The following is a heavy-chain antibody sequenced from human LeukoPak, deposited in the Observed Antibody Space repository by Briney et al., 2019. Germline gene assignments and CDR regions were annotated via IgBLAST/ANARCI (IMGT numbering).Heavy chain of an antibody. J-gene: IGHJ4*02. D-gene: IGHD3-3*01. Sequence: PGESLKISCKGSGYSFTSYWIGWVRQMPGKGLEWMGIIYPGDSDTRYSPSFQGQVTISADKSISTAYLQWSGLKASDTAMYYCARQRYDFWSGYQDYYFDYWGQGTLVTVSS. CDR3: ARQRYDFWSGYQDYYFDY. CDR1: GYSFTSYW. V-gene: IGHV5-51*01. CDR2: IYPGDSDT.